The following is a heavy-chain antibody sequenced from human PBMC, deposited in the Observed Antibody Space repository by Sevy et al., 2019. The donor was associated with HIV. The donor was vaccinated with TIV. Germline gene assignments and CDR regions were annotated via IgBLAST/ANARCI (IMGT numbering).Heavy chain of an antibody. CDR1: EFTFSSHT. J-gene: IGHJ3*02. CDR3: ARDGRGISAFDI. CDR2: ISGNGENT. D-gene: IGHD3-3*02. V-gene: IGHV3-23*01. Sequence: GGSLRLSCTASEFTFSSHTVSWVRQAPGKGLEWVSAISGNGENTHYADSVRGRFTISRDNFKNTLYLQMNSLRAEDTAVYYCARDGRGISAFDIWGQGTMVTVSS.